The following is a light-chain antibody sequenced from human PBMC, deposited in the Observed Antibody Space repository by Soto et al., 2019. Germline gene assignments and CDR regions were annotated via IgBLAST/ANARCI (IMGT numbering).Light chain of an antibody. J-gene: IGKJ4*01. V-gene: IGKV1-33*01. CDR3: QQYDNLPLT. CDR2: AAS. CDR1: QGIRND. Sequence: DIQMSQSPSSLSASVGDRFTITCRASQGIRNDLGWYQQKPGKAPKRLIDAASNLETGVPSRFSGSGSGTDFTFTISSLQPEDIATYYCQQYDNLPLTFGGGTKVDIK.